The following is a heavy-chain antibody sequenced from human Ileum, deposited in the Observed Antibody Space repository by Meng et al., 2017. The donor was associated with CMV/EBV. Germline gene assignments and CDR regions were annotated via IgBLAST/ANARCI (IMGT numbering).Heavy chain of an antibody. CDR2: INTDGTST. J-gene: IGHJ4*02. CDR3: TRDQTKTGPTTIDY. CDR1: GLTFSTYW. V-gene: IGHV3-74*01. Sequence: ASGLTFSTYWMQWVSQAPGKGLGWVSRINTDGTSTNYADSVRGRFTISRDNAKNTLYLQMNSLRAEDTAVYYCTRDQTKTGPTTIDYWGQGTLVTVSS. D-gene: IGHD1-1*01.